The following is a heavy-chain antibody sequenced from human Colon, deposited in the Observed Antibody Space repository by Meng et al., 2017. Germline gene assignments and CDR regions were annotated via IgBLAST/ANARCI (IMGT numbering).Heavy chain of an antibody. CDR1: GASVSDTNYA. CDR2: GST. J-gene: IGHJ4*02. V-gene: IGHV4-61*01. Sequence: GSLRLSCTVSGASVSDTNYAWSWIPQPPGKGLEWIGYGSTNHNPSLKSRVTISVDTSKNQFSLTLNSVTAADTAVYYCARDNWGSLDYWGQGNLV. D-gene: IGHD7-27*01. CDR3: ARDNWGSLDY.